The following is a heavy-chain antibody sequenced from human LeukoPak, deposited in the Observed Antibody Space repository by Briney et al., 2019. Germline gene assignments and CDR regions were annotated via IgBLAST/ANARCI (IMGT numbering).Heavy chain of an antibody. D-gene: IGHD3-22*01. Sequence: GGSLRLSCAASGFTFSSYWMSWVRQAPGKGLEWVANIKQDGSEKYYVDSVKGRFTISRDNAKNSLYLQMNSLRAEDTAVYYCARERSNYYDSSGYYGYYFDYWGQGTLATVSS. J-gene: IGHJ4*02. CDR1: GFTFSSYW. CDR2: IKQDGSEK. V-gene: IGHV3-7*01. CDR3: ARERSNYYDSSGYYGYYFDY.